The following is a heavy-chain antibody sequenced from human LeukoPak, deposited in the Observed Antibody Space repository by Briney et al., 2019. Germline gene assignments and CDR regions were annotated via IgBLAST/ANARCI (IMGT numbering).Heavy chain of an antibody. CDR1: GGSISSSSYY. CDR3: ARDRNVYSSGWYWRAANWFDP. Sequence: SETLSLTCTVSGGSISSSSYYWGWIRQPPGKGLEWIGSIYYSGSTYYNPSLKSRVAISVDTSKNQFSLKLSSVTAADTAVYYCARDRNVYSSGWYWRAANWFDPWGQGTLVTVSS. D-gene: IGHD6-19*01. V-gene: IGHV4-39*07. J-gene: IGHJ5*02. CDR2: IYYSGST.